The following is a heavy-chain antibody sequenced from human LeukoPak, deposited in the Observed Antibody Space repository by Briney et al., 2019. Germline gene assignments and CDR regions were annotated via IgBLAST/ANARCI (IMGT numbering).Heavy chain of an antibody. CDR3: ASETGSAPFDY. Sequence: SQTLSLTCTVSGGSTSSISYYWGWIRQPPGKGLEWVGSIYYRGSTYYNPSLKSRVTISVDTSKNQFSLKLSSVTAADTAVYFCASETGSAPFDYWGQGTLVTVSS. CDR2: IYYRGST. J-gene: IGHJ4*02. D-gene: IGHD1-14*01. CDR1: GGSTSSISYY. V-gene: IGHV4-39*01.